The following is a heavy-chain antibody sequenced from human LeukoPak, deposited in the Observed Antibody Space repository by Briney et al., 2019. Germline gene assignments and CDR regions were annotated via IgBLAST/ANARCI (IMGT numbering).Heavy chain of an antibody. V-gene: IGHV3-21*01. CDR3: ARDRYYDSIGSFDY. J-gene: IGHJ4*02. D-gene: IGHD3-22*01. CDR1: GFTVSSNY. Sequence: GGTLRLSCAASGFTVSSNYMSWVRQAPGKGLEWVSSISGSSSYIYYPDSVKGRFTISRDNAKNSLYLQMNSLRAEDTAVYYCARDRYYDSIGSFDYWGQGTLVTVSS. CDR2: ISGSSSYI.